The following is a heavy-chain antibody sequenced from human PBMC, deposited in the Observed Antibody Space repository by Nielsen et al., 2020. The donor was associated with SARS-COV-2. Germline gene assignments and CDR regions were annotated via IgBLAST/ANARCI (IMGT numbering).Heavy chain of an antibody. D-gene: IGHD6-13*01. CDR2: IYYSGST. J-gene: IGHJ6*02. CDR3: ARASYSQGYYYYGMDV. Sequence: SETLSLTCTVSGGSISSYYWSWIRQPPGKGLEWIGYIYYSGSTNYNPSLKSRVTISVDTSKNQFSLKLSSVTAADTAVYYCARASYSQGYYYYGMDVWGQGTTVTVSS. V-gene: IGHV4-59*01. CDR1: GGSISSYY.